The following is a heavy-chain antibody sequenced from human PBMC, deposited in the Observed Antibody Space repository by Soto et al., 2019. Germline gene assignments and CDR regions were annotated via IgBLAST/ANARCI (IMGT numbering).Heavy chain of an antibody. J-gene: IGHJ4*02. CDR3: AHTRVITFGGVIVIPAYDY. CDR2: IYWDDDK. CDR1: GFSLSTSGVG. D-gene: IGHD3-16*02. Sequence: QITLKESGPTLVKPTQTLTLTCTFSGFSLSTSGVGVGWIRQPPGKALEWLALIYWDDDKRYSPSLKSRLTITKDTSKNQVVLTMTNMDPVDTATYYCAHTRVITFGGVIVIPAYDYWGQGTLVTVSS. V-gene: IGHV2-5*02.